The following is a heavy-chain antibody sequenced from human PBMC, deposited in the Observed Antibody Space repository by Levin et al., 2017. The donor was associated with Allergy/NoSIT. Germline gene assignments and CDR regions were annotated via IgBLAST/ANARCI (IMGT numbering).Heavy chain of an antibody. D-gene: IGHD1-26*01. CDR3: VRDITTGRKAVYGMDI. J-gene: IGHJ6*04. V-gene: IGHV3-33*01. CDR2: IWYDGSEE. Sequence: GGSLRLSCAASGFTFSSYAMHWVRQAPGKGLEWAAVIWYDGSEEFYADSVKGRFTISRDDSKNTVFLQMNGLRPEDTAVYYVVRDITTGRKAVYGMDIWGKGTTVIGSS. CDR1: GFTFSSYA.